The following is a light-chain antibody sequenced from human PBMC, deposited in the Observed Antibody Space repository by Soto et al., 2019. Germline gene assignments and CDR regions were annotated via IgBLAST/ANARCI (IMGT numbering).Light chain of an antibody. J-gene: IGLJ1*01. CDR1: SSDVGGFNY. V-gene: IGLV2-14*03. CDR3: NSYPSSSTYV. CDR2: DVT. Sequence: QSVLTQPASVSGSPGQSITISCTGTSSDVGGFNYVSWYQQHPGKAPKLIIYDVTNRPSGVSYRFSGSKSGNTASLTLSGLQAEDEAEYYCNSYPSSSTYVFGTGTKLTVL.